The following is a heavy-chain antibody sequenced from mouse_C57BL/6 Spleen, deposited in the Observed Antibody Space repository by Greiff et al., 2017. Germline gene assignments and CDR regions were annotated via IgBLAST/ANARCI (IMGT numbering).Heavy chain of an antibody. J-gene: IGHJ3*01. Sequence: QVQLQQPGAELVKPGASVKVSCKASGYTFTSYWMHWVKQRPGQGLEWIGRIHPSDRDTNYNQKFKGKATLPVDTSSSTAYMQLSSLTSEDSAVYYGAMVGGYGNPQLGFAYWGQGTLVTVSA. CDR2: IHPSDRDT. V-gene: IGHV1-74*01. CDR1: GYTFTSYW. D-gene: IGHD2-1*01. CDR3: AMVGGYGNPQLGFAY.